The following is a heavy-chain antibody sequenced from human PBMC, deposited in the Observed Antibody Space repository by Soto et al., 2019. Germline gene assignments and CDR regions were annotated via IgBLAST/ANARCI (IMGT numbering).Heavy chain of an antibody. CDR1: GFTFSSYS. CDR3: ARAPDIVVVPAAMRRYY. D-gene: IGHD2-2*01. CDR2: ISSSSSYI. V-gene: IGHV3-21*01. J-gene: IGHJ4*02. Sequence: GGSLRLSCAASGFTFSSYSMNWVRQAPGKGPEWVSSISSSSSYIYYADSVKGRFTISRDNAKNSLYLQMNSLRAEDTAVYYCARAPDIVVVPAAMRRYYWGQGTLVTVSS.